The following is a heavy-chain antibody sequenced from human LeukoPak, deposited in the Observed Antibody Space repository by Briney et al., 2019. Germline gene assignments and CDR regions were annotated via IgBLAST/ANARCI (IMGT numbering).Heavy chain of an antibody. J-gene: IGHJ1*01. Sequence: GGSLRLSCAASGFTFSTYSMNWVRQAPGKGLEWVSSISGSSNYIFYADSVKGRFTISRDNAKNSLFLQMNSLRAEDTAVYYCARDRPSGCSGGSCYTPAAFQHWGQGTLVTVSS. CDR3: ARDRPSGCSGGSCYTPAAFQH. V-gene: IGHV3-21*01. D-gene: IGHD2-15*01. CDR2: ISGSSNYI. CDR1: GFTFSTYS.